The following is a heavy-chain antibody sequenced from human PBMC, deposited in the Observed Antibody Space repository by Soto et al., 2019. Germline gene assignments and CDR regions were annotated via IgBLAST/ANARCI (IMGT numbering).Heavy chain of an antibody. V-gene: IGHV4-61*08. J-gene: IGHJ4*02. D-gene: IGHD3-22*01. Sequence: SETLSLTCAVSGGSISSGGYSWSWIRQPPGKGLEWIGYIYYSGSTNYNPSLKSRVTISVDTSKNQFSLKLSSVTAADTAVYYCARDFGDSSGGIFDYWGQGTLVTVSS. CDR3: ARDFGDSSGGIFDY. CDR2: IYYSGST. CDR1: GGSISSGGYS.